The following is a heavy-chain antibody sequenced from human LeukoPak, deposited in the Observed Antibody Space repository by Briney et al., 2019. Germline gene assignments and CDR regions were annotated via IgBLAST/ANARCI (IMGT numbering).Heavy chain of an antibody. J-gene: IGHJ4*02. D-gene: IGHD6-6*01. CDR2: MNPNSGNT. CDR1: GYTFTSYD. V-gene: IGHV1-8*01. Sequence: ASVKVSCKASGYTFTSYDINWVRQATGQGPEWMGWMNPNSGNTGYAQKFQGRLTMTRNTSISTDYMELSSLRSEDTAVYYCAARGAGSSSLRPLDSWGQGTLVTVSS. CDR3: AARGAGSSSLRPLDS.